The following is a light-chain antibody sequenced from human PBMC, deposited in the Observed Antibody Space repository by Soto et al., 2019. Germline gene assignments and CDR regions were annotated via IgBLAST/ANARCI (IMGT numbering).Light chain of an antibody. CDR2: DVN. CDR3: TSWTTSTTMI. J-gene: IGLJ2*01. CDR1: SXDIGAYNF. V-gene: IGLV2-14*03. Sequence: QSALTQPASVSGSPXXXXXXXCTGTSXDIGAYNFVSWYQQHPGKAPKLMLYDVNIRPSGVSNRFSGSKSGNTASLTISGLQAEDEADYYCTSWTTSTTMIFGGGTKVTVL.